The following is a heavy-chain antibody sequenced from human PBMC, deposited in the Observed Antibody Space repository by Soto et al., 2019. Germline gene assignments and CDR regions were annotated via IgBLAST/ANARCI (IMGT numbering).Heavy chain of an antibody. CDR2: IIPIFGTG. D-gene: IGHD2-15*01. V-gene: IGHV1-69*12. Sequence: QVQLVQSGAEVKKPGSSVKVSCKASGGTFSSYAISWVRQAPGQGLEWMGGIIPIFGTGNYAQKFQGRVTMTADESTRTAYMELSRLRSEDTAVYYCARARTTSCPVGGWFDPWGQGTLVTVSS. CDR1: GGTFSSYA. CDR3: ARARTTSCPVGGWFDP. J-gene: IGHJ5*02.